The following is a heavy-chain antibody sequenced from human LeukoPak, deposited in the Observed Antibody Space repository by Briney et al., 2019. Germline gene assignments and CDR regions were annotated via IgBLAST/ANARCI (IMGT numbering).Heavy chain of an antibody. Sequence: SETLSLTCTVSGGSLSSYYWSWIRQPPGKGLEWIGSIYYSGSTYYNPSLKSRVTISVDTSKNQFSLKLSSVTAADTAVYYCATSGAQREIDYWGQGTLVTVSS. J-gene: IGHJ4*02. V-gene: IGHV4-59*05. CDR1: GGSLSSYY. CDR2: IYYSGST. D-gene: IGHD6-19*01. CDR3: ATSGAQREIDY.